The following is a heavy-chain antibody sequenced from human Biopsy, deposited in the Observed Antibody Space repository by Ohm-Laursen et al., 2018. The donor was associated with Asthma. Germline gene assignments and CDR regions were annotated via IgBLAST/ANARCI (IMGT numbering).Heavy chain of an antibody. Sequence: ASVKVSCKASGYTFTSYDINWVRQATGQGLEWMGWMNPNSGNTGYAQKFQGRVTMTRNTSISTAYMELSSLRSEDTAVYYCARTYYDFLTGQVNDAFAMWGQGTMVTVSS. CDR1: GYTFTSYD. V-gene: IGHV1-8*01. CDR2: MNPNSGNT. CDR3: ARTYYDFLTGQVNDAFAM. D-gene: IGHD3-9*01. J-gene: IGHJ3*02.